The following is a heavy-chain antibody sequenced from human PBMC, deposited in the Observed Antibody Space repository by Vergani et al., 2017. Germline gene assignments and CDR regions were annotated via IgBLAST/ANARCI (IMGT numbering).Heavy chain of an antibody. J-gene: IGHJ6*03. CDR1: GYTFTSYY. CDR2: INPSGGST. V-gene: IGHV1-46*03. CDR3: ASGGDCSGGSCYGFYYDYMDV. D-gene: IGHD2-15*01. Sequence: QVQLVQSGAEVKKPGASVKVSCKASGYTFTSYYMHWVRQAPGQGLAWMGIINPSGGSTSYAQKFQGRVTMTRHTSTSTVYMELSSLRSEDTAVYYCASGGDCSGGSCYGFYYDYMDVGGKGTTVTVSS.